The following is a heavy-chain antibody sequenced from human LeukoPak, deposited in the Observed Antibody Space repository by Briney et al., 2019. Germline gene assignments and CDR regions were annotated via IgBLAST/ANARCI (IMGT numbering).Heavy chain of an antibody. D-gene: IGHD3-22*01. CDR2: IRYDGSNK. Sequence: TGGSLRLSCAASGLTFSSYGIHWVRQAPGKGLEWVAFIRYDGSNKYYADSVKGRFTISRDNSKNTLYLQMNSLRAEDTAVYYCAKDARYYYDSSGPLDYWGQGTLVTVSS. V-gene: IGHV3-30*02. CDR3: AKDARYYYDSSGPLDY. CDR1: GLTFSSYG. J-gene: IGHJ4*02.